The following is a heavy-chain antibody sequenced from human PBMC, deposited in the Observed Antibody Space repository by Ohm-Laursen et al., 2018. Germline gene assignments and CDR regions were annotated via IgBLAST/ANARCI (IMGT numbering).Heavy chain of an antibody. CDR3: ARGLWGYYFDY. Sequence: VSSVKVSCKASGGTFSSYAISWVRQAPGQGLEWMGRIIPILGIANYAQKFQGRLTVSADDSTSTAYMELSSLRSEDTAVYYCARGLWGYYFDYWGQGTLVTVSS. D-gene: IGHD3-16*01. CDR2: IIPILGIA. V-gene: IGHV1-69*04. CDR1: GGTFSSYA. J-gene: IGHJ4*02.